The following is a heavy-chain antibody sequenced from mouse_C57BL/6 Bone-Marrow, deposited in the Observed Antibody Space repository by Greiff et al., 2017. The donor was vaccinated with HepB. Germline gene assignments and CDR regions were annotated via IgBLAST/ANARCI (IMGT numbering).Heavy chain of an antibody. V-gene: IGHV1-9*01. CDR2: ILPGSGST. CDR1: GYTFTGYW. Sequence: VQLQQSGAELMKPGASVKLSCKATGYTFTGYWIEWVKQRPGHGLEWIGEILPGSGSTNYNEKFKGKATFTADTSSNTAYMQLSSLTTEDSAIYYCAKGFTTVVARGYFDYWGQGTTLTVSS. J-gene: IGHJ2*01. D-gene: IGHD1-1*01. CDR3: AKGFTTVVARGYFDY.